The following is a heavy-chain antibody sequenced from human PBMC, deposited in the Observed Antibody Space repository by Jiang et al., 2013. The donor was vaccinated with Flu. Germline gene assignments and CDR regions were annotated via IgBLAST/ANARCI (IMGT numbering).Heavy chain of an antibody. CDR1: GFTFSSYS. Sequence: VQLVESGGGLVKPGGSLRLSCAASGFTFSSYSMNWVRQAPGKGLEWVSSISSSSSYIYYADSVKGRFTISRDNAKNSLYLQMNSLRAEDTAVYYCARDSVGGVRGGKAFDIWGPRGQVVTVSS. CDR3: ARDSVGGVRGGKAFDI. J-gene: IGHJ3*02. D-gene: IGHD3-10*01. V-gene: IGHV3-21*01. CDR2: ISSSSSYI.